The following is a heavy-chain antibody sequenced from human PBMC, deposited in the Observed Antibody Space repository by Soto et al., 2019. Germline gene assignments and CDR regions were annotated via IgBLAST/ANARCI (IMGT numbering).Heavy chain of an antibody. CDR1: GFTYSSYG. CDR3: ARAEYSSSRIDY. CDR2: IWYDGSNK. V-gene: IGHV3-33*01. J-gene: IGHJ4*02. D-gene: IGHD6-13*01. Sequence: QVQLVESGGGVVLPGRSLRLSCAASGFTYSSYGMHWVRQAPGKGLEWVAVIWYDGSNKYYADSVKGRFTISIDNSKNTLDMQMNSLRAEDTAVYYCARAEYSSSRIDYWGQGTLVTVSS.